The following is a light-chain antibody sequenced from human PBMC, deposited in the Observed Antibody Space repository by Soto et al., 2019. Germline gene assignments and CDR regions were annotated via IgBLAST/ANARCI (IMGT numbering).Light chain of an antibody. CDR3: QQYNNWPLT. CDR1: QSVSSN. CDR2: GAS. J-gene: IGKJ4*01. Sequence: EIVMTQSPATLPVSPGERATLSCRASQSVSSNLAWYQQKPGQAPRLLIYGASTRATGIPARFSGSGSGTEFTLTISSQQSEDFAVYYCQQYNNWPLTFGGGTKVEIK. V-gene: IGKV3-15*01.